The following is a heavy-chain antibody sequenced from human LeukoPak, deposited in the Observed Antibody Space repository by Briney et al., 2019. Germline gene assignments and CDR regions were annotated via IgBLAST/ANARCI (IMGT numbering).Heavy chain of an antibody. V-gene: IGHV4-34*01. CDR1: GGSFSGYY. CDR2: INYSGST. J-gene: IGHJ6*03. Sequence: NASETLSLTCAAYGGSFSGYYWNWIRQPPGKGLEWIGEINYSGSTNYNPSLKSRVTISVDTSNNQFSLKLTSVTAADTAVYYCARTANTFGGVYDYYYYYMDVWGKGTTVTISS. D-gene: IGHD3-16*01. CDR3: ARTANTFGGVYDYYYYYMDV.